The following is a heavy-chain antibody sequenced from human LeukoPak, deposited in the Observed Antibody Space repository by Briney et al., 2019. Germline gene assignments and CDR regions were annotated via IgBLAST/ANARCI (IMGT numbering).Heavy chain of an antibody. Sequence: ASVKVSCKTSGYTFTGYYMNWVRQAPGQGLEWMGWINPNSGGTNYAQKFQGRVTMTRDTSISTAYMELSRLRSDDTAVYYCARDRGYSSGWYFDYWGQGTLVTVSS. J-gene: IGHJ4*02. CDR2: INPNSGGT. CDR1: GYTFTGYY. V-gene: IGHV1-2*02. CDR3: ARDRGYSSGWYFDY. D-gene: IGHD6-19*01.